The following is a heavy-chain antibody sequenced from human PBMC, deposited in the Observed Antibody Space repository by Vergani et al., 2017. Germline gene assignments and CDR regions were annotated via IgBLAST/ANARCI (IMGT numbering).Heavy chain of an antibody. V-gene: IGHV1-2*02. Sequence: QVQLMQSGPVMKKPGGSMKVSCQASESTFSDYNIHWVRQAPGHGLQWMGWISPKTGDTDYLQRFQDRVTMTRDASTETVYLKMTRLTSDDTAIYYCAHSWNFGRRDWFDSWGPGTLVTVSS. D-gene: IGHD1-26*01. CDR1: ESTFSDYN. CDR3: AHSWNFGRRDWFDS. J-gene: IGHJ5*01. CDR2: ISPKTGDT.